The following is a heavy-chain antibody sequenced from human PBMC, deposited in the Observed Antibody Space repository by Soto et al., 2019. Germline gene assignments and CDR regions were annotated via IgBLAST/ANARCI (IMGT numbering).Heavy chain of an antibody. V-gene: IGHV1-3*04. J-gene: IGHJ4*02. CDR1: GYTFTRYG. D-gene: IGHD3-10*01. CDR2: INTGSSNT. CDR3: ARAMPTVSYMYFDQ. Sequence: QVDLVQSGAEVKEPGASVRISCEASGYTFTRYGIHWVRQAPGQRLEWMGWINTGSSNTRYSPEFQARVTIARDTSASTAYMELNSLRSEDTAGYYCARAMPTVSYMYFDQWGQGTLVTVPS.